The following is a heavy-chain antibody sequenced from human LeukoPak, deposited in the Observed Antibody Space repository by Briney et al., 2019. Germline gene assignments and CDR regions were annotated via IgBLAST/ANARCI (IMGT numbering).Heavy chain of an antibody. CDR3: ARVRPDSHYYYYGMDV. V-gene: IGHV3-7*01. CDR2: IKPDGSAQ. CDR1: GFTFSSNW. Sequence: GGSLRLSCATSGFTFSSNWMSWVRHVPGRGLDWVANIKPDGSAQYYAASVKGRFTVSGDNAKNSLYLQMNSLRAEDTAVYYCARVRPDSHYYYYGMDVWGQGTTVTVSS. J-gene: IGHJ6*02.